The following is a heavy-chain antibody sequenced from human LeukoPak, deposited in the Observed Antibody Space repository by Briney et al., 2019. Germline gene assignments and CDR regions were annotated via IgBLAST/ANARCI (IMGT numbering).Heavy chain of an antibody. D-gene: IGHD3-3*01. CDR1: GFTFSSYS. J-gene: IGHJ5*02. CDR3: ASVPFWSGTSEFDP. V-gene: IGHV3-48*01. Sequence: GGSLRLSCAASGFTFSSYSMNWVRQAPGKGLEWVAYISSSSSTIYYADSVKGRFTISRDNAKNSLYLQMNSLRAEDTAVYYCASVPFWSGTSEFDPWGQGTLVTVSS. CDR2: ISSSSSTI.